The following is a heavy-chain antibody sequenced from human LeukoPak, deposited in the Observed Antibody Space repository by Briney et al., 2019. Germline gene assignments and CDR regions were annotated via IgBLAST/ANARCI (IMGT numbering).Heavy chain of an antibody. CDR2: IKQDGSEK. CDR3: ARDLRVWFGESGFDY. D-gene: IGHD3-10*01. CDR1: GFTFSSYW. Sequence: GGSLRLSCAASGFTFSSYWMSWVRQAPGKGLEWVANIKQDGSEKYYVDSVKGRFTISRDNAKNSLYLQMNSLRAEDTAVYYCARDLRVWFGESGFDYWGQGTLATVSS. J-gene: IGHJ4*02. V-gene: IGHV3-7*01.